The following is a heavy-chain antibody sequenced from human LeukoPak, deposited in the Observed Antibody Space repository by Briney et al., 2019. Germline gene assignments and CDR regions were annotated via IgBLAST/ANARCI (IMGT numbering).Heavy chain of an antibody. CDR1: GFTFSSYA. V-gene: IGHV3-23*01. J-gene: IGHJ4*02. D-gene: IGHD1-26*01. CDR2: ISGSGGST. CDR3: ARGSGSYHFDY. Sequence: GGSLRLSCAASGFTFSSYAVSWVRQTPGKGLEWVSAISGSGGSTYYADSVKGRFTISRDNAKNSLYLQMNSLRAEDTAVYYCARGSGSYHFDYWGQGTLVTVSS.